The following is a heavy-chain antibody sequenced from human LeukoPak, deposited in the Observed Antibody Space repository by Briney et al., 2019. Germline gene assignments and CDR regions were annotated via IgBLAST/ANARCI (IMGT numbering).Heavy chain of an antibody. CDR1: GFSFNDYG. D-gene: IGHD3-10*01. CDR3: VKGGVRGLSYFDS. V-gene: IGHV3-9*01. J-gene: IGHJ4*02. CDR2: STRNSESL. Sequence: HPGGSLRLSCAGSGFSFNDYGMHWVRHAPGKGLEWVSGSTRNSESLGYADSVKGRFTISRDNAKNFLYLQMNSLRPEDTALYFCVKGGVRGLSYFDSWGQGTLVTVSS.